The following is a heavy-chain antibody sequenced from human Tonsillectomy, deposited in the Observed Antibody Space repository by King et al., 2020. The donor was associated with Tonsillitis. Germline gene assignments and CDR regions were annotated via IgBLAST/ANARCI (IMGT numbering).Heavy chain of an antibody. V-gene: IGHV3-15*01. CDR3: TTLTYYYGSVTDY. CDR1: GFTFNHAW. D-gene: IGHD3-10*01. J-gene: IGHJ4*02. CDR2: IKSKGDGGTT. Sequence: VQLVESGGGLVKPGGSLRLSCAASGFTFNHAWMSWVRQAPGKGLEWVGRIKSKGDGGTTDYAAPMKGRFTISRDDSKNTLYLQMNSLKTEDTAVYYCTTLTYYYGSVTDYWGQGTLVTVSS.